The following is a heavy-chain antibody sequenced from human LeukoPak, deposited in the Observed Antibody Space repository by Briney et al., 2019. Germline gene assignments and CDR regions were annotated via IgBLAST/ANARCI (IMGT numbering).Heavy chain of an antibody. CDR2: INHRGST. CDR1: GGSFSAYY. V-gene: IGHV4-34*01. J-gene: IGHJ4*01. Sequence: SETLSLTCAVYGGSFSAYYWSWIRQPPGKGLEWIGEINHRGSTNYNPSLKSRVTIAVDTSKNQFSLKLNSVTAADTAVYYCARVNGGSGGPDFDYGGHGTLVTVSS. D-gene: IGHD3-10*01. CDR3: ARVNGGSGGPDFDY.